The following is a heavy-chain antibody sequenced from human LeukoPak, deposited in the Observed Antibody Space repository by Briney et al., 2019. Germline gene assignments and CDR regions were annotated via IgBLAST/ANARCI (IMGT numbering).Heavy chain of an antibody. D-gene: IGHD3-22*01. Sequence: PGGSLRLSCAASGFTFSSLPMNWVRQAPGKGLEWVSSISSSFGFKYYAGSVKGRFTISRDNAKNSLYLQMDSLRADDTSVYYCARGSYDGHGYPPDYWGQGTLVTVSS. V-gene: IGHV3-21*01. CDR3: ARGSYDGHGYPPDY. CDR2: ISSSFGFK. J-gene: IGHJ4*02. CDR1: GFTFSSLP.